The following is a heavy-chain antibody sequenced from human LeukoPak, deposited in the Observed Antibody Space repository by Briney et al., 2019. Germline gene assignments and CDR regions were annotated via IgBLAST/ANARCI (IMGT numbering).Heavy chain of an antibody. CDR2: IIPIFGTA. D-gene: IGHD2-15*01. J-gene: IGHJ3*02. V-gene: IGHV1-69*06. CDR1: GGTFSSYA. Sequence: ASVKVSCKASGGTFSSYAISWVRQAPGQGLECMGGIIPIFGTANYAQKFQGRVTITADKSTSTAYMELSSLRSEDTAVYYCARSRRVVVGSDAFDIWGQGTMVTVSS. CDR3: ARSRRVVVGSDAFDI.